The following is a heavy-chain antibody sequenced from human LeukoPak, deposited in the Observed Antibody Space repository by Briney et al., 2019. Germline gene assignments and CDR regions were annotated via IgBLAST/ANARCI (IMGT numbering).Heavy chain of an antibody. J-gene: IGHJ4*02. D-gene: IGHD3-10*01. CDR3: TKDFSGSYEN. CDR2: ISRDGWTT. V-gene: IGHV3-43*02. Sequence: GGSLRLSCATSGFTFDDCAFHWVRQVPGKGLEWVSLISRDGWTTSYGDSVKGRFTISRDNSKNSLYMQMNSLKTEDSALYYCTKDFSGSYENWGQGTLVTVSS. CDR1: GFTFDDCA.